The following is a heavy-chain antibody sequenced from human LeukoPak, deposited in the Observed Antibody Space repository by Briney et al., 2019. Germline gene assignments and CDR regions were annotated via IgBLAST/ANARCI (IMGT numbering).Heavy chain of an antibody. Sequence: GASVKVSCKVSGYTLSELSMFWVRRAPGKGFEWMGGFEPEDGEKIYAQKFQGRVTMTEDTSTDTAYLELRSLTSEDTAMYYCATRDEWGQGTLVIVSS. V-gene: IGHV1-24*01. CDR2: FEPEDGEK. J-gene: IGHJ4*02. D-gene: IGHD2-21*01. CDR1: GYTLSELS. CDR3: ATRDE.